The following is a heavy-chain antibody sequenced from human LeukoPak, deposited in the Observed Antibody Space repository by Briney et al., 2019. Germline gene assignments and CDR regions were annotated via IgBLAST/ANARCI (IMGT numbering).Heavy chain of an antibody. D-gene: IGHD5/OR15-5a*01. Sequence: PSETLSLTCTVSGDSISSSNYYWGWIRQPPGKGLEWIGIIYFSGTTYYNPSLKSRVTMSADTSKSQFSLKLGSVTAADTAVFYCARHSSVYNYGHRPFDYWGQGTLVTVSS. CDR2: IYFSGTT. J-gene: IGHJ4*02. CDR3: ARHSSVYNYGHRPFDY. CDR1: GDSISSSNYY. V-gene: IGHV4-39*01.